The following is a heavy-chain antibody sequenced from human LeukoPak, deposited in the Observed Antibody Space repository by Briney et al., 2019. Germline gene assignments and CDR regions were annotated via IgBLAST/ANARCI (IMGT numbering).Heavy chain of an antibody. CDR2: IYYSGST. V-gene: IGHV4-59*01. D-gene: IGHD6-19*01. J-gene: IGHJ4*02. Sequence: PSETLSLTCTVSGGSISSYYWSWIRQPPGKGLEWIGYIYYSGSTNYNPSLKSRVTISVDTSKNQFSLKLSSVTAADTAVYYCARDPGGAVAGLPDYWGQGTLVTVSS. CDR3: ARDPGGAVAGLPDY. CDR1: GGSISSYY.